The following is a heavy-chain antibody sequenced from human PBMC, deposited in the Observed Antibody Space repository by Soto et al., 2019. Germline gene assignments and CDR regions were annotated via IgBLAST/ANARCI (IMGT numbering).Heavy chain of an antibody. CDR2: IYHSGST. V-gene: IGHV4-4*02. D-gene: IGHD6-13*01. CDR1: GGSISSSNW. CDR3: ARVRYSSSDPVIGYFDY. Sequence: SETLSLTCAVSGGSISSSNWWSWVRQPPGKGLEWIGEIYHSGSTSYNPSLKSRVTISVDKSKNQFSLKLSSVTAADTAVYYCARVRYSSSDPVIGYFDYWGQGTLVTVPQ. J-gene: IGHJ4*02.